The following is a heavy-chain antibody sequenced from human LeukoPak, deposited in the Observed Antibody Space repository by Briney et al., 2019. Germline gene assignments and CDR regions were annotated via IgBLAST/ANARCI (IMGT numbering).Heavy chain of an antibody. CDR3: AKAKRNSDYLFDY. D-gene: IGHD5-12*01. J-gene: IGHJ4*02. V-gene: IGHV3-9*01. Sequence: GGSLRLSCVASGFTFDDYVMHWVRRAPGKGLEWVSSIGWNNDEILYADSVKGRFTISRDNAGRSLFLQMNSLRPEDTAFYYCAKAKRNSDYLFDYWGQGTLVAVSS. CDR1: GFTFDDYV. CDR2: IGWNNDEI.